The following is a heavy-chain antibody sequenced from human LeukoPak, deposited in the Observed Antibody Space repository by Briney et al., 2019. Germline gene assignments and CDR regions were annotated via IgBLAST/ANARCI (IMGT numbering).Heavy chain of an antibody. CDR2: IYYSGST. CDR1: GGSISYFY. Sequence: SETLSLTCTVSGGSISYFYWSWIRQPAGKGLEWIGSIYYSGSTYYNPSLKSRVTISVDTSKNQFSLKLSSVTAADTAVYYCARGSSGYYYGEFDYWGQGTLVTVSS. V-gene: IGHV4-4*07. D-gene: IGHD3-22*01. J-gene: IGHJ4*02. CDR3: ARGSSGYYYGEFDY.